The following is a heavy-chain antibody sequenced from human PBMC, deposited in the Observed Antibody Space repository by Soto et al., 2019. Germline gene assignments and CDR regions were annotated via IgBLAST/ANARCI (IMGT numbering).Heavy chain of an antibody. CDR3: TRDPRMTDF. CDR1: GFSLRDYY. V-gene: IGHV3-11*01. J-gene: IGHJ4*02. Sequence: QVRLVESGGDLVKPECSLTLSCTASGFSLRDYYMTWIRQAPGKGLELLSYINPVGDVIKYVDSVKGRFTISRDNAKNSLYLHMNNLRAVDTAVYDCTRDPRMTDFWGQGTLVTVSS. CDR2: INPVGDVI.